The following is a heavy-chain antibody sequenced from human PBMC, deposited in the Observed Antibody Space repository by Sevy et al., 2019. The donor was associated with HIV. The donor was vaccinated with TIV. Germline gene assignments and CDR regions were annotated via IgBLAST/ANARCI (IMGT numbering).Heavy chain of an antibody. CDR2: IKQDGSEN. CDR1: GFTFSNFW. V-gene: IGHV3-7*03. CDR3: ARDHPSTAPFDY. D-gene: IGHD2-21*02. J-gene: IGHJ4*02. Sequence: GGSLRLSCAASGFTFSNFWRSWVRQAPGKGLEFVANIKQDGSENFYADSVKGRFTISRDNAKNSLFLQMNNLRVEETAVYYCARDHPSTAPFDYWGQGTLVTVSS.